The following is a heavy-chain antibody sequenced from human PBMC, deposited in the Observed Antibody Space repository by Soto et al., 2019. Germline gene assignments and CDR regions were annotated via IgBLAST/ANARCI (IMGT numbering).Heavy chain of an antibody. V-gene: IGHV3-15*01. CDR2: VKSKTDGGTT. Sequence: GGSLRLSCAASGFTFSNAWMSWVRQAPGKGLEWVGRVKSKTDGGTTDYAAPLKGRFTISRDDSKNTLYLQMNSLKTEDTAVYYCTPLWFGELSSSDYWGQGTLVTVSS. J-gene: IGHJ4*02. CDR3: TPLWFGELSSSDY. CDR1: GFTFSNAW. D-gene: IGHD3-10*01.